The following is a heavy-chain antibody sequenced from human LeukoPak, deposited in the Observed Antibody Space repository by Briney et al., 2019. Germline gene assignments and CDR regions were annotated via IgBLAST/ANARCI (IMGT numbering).Heavy chain of an antibody. CDR1: GGSISSSTYY. CDR3: AGLHIVVVPQTWFDP. J-gene: IGHJ5*02. Sequence: SETLSLTCTVSGGSISSSTYYWGWIRQPPGKGLEWIGTISYSGNTYYNPSLKSRVTISVDTSKNQFSLKLSSVTAADTAVYYCAGLHIVVVPQTWFDPWGQGTLVTVSS. V-gene: IGHV4-39*01. CDR2: ISYSGNT. D-gene: IGHD2-2*01.